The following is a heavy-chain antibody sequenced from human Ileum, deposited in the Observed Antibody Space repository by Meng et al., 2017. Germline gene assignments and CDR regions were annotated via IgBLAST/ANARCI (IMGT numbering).Heavy chain of an antibody. CDR2: IRRKTDATTT. CDR3: TAEDPQYYFDY. V-gene: IGHV3-15*01. Sequence: EVQLVESGGGLVKPGGSLRLSCADSGFTFSNAWLSWVRQSPGKGLEWIARIRRKTDATTTDYVAPVKGRFTISRDDSENTLFLQMNSLKTEDTAVYYCTAEDPQYYFDYWGQGTLVTVSS. CDR1: GFTFSNAW. J-gene: IGHJ4*02.